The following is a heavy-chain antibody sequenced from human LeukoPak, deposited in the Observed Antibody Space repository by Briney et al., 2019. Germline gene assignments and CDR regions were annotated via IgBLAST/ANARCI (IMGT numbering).Heavy chain of an antibody. CDR3: ARDGYSYGYWMYYFDY. J-gene: IGHJ4*02. Sequence: ASVKVSCKTSGYIFSSYGISWVRQAPGQGLEWMGWSSANNGNTNYAQKLQGRVTMTKDTSTNTAYMELRSLRGDDTAVYYCARDGYSYGYWMYYFDYWGQGTLVTVSS. CDR2: SSANNGNT. D-gene: IGHD5-18*01. V-gene: IGHV1-18*01. CDR1: GYIFSSYG.